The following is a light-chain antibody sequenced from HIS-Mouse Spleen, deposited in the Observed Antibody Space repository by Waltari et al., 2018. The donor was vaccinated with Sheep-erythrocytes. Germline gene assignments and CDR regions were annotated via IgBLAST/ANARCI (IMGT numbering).Light chain of an antibody. CDR3: QQYYSTPLT. V-gene: IGKV4-1*01. CDR2: WAS. J-gene: IGKJ4*01. CDR1: QSVLYSSNNKNY. Sequence: DIVMTQSPDSLAVSLGERATINCKSSQSVLYSSNNKNYLAWYQQKPGQPPKLLIYWASTLECGVPARFSGSGSGTDFTLTISSLQAEDVAVYYCQQYYSTPLTFGGGTKVEIK.